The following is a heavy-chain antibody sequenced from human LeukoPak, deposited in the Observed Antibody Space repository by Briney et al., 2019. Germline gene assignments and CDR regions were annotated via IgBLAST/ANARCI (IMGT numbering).Heavy chain of an antibody. J-gene: IGHJ4*02. Sequence: SVTVSCKASGGTFSSYAISWVRQAPGQGLEWMGGIIPIFGTANYAQKFQGRVTITADKSTSTAYMELSSLRSEDTAVYYCARGQLWPPRFDYWGQGTLVTVSS. CDR1: GGTFSSYA. V-gene: IGHV1-69*06. D-gene: IGHD5-18*01. CDR3: ARGQLWPPRFDY. CDR2: IIPIFGTA.